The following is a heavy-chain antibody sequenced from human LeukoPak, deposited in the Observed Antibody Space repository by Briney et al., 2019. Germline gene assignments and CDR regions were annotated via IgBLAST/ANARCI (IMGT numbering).Heavy chain of an antibody. D-gene: IGHD2-21*01. CDR2: IYYSGST. V-gene: IGHV4-59*01. Sequence: SETLSLTCTVSGGSISSYYWSWIRQPPGKGLEWIGYIYYSGSTNYNPSLMSRVTISVDTSKNQFSLKLSSVTAADTAVYYCARYGVVIDAFDIWGQGTMVTVSS. CDR3: ARYGVVIDAFDI. J-gene: IGHJ3*02. CDR1: GGSISSYY.